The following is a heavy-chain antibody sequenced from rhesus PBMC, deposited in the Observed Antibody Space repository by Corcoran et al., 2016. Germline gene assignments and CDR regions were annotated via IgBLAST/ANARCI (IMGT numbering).Heavy chain of an antibody. J-gene: IGHJ4*01. V-gene: IGHV4-169*01. CDR1: GGSISSSY. Sequence: QLQLQESGPGLVKPSETLSVTCAVSGGSISSSYWSWIRQAPGKGLEWIGYISGSVDGPSYNPSLKSRVTLAVDPSRNRLSLKLSSGTAADTAVYYCARHTGGSYFDYWGQGVLVTVSS. D-gene: IGHD6-37*01. CDR2: ISGSVDGP. CDR3: ARHTGGSYFDY.